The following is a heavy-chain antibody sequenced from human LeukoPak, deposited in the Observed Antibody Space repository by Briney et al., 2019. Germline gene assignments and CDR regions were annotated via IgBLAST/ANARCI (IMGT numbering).Heavy chain of an antibody. D-gene: IGHD3-3*01. Sequence: GGSLRLFCAASGFTFSSYAMSWVRQAPGKGLEWVSAISGSGGSTYYADSVKGRFTISRDNSKNTLYLQMNSLRAEGTAVYYCAKGGYYDFWSGYYLFDYWGQGTLVTVSS. V-gene: IGHV3-23*01. J-gene: IGHJ4*02. CDR1: GFTFSSYA. CDR2: ISGSGGST. CDR3: AKGGYYDFWSGYYLFDY.